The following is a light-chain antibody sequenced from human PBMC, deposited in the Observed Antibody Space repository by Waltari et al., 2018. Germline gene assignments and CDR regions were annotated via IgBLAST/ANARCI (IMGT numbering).Light chain of an antibody. CDR2: DVS. V-gene: IGLV2-14*01. J-gene: IGLJ3*02. CDR1: SSDVGGYNY. CDR3: CSFTSRSTWV. Sequence: QSALTQPACVSGSPGRSITIPCTGTSSDVGGYNYVPWYQQHPGKAPKLLIFDVSYRPSGVSDRFSGSKSGNTASLTISGLQAEDESDYYCCSFTSRSTWVFGGGTKLTVL.